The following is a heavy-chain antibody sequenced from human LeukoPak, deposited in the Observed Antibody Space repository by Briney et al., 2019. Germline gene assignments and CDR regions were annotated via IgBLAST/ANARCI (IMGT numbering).Heavy chain of an antibody. CDR1: GYSISSGHY. D-gene: IGHD6-6*01. CDR2: IYHSGST. V-gene: IGHV4-38-2*02. J-gene: IGHJ4*02. CDR3: ERERSSSSDY. Sequence: PSETLSLTCAVSGYSISSGHYWGWVRQPPGKGLEWIGSIYHSGSTYYNPSLKSRVTISVDTSKNQFSLKLSSVTATDAAIYYCERERSSSSDYWGQGTLVTVSS.